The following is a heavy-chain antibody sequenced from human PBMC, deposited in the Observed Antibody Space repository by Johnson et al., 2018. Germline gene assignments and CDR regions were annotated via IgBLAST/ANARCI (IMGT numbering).Heavy chain of an antibody. J-gene: IGHJ4*02. CDR2: ISGSGGST. V-gene: IGHV3-23*01. D-gene: IGHD6-13*01. CDR1: GFTFTTYS. CDR3: AKDLSGPYSSSWYHFDY. Sequence: VQLQESGGGVVQPGRSLRLSCAASGFTFTTYSMNWVRQAPGKGLEWVSAISGSGGSTYYADSVKGRFPISRDNSKNTLYLQMNSLRAEDTAVYYCAKDLSGPYSSSWYHFDYWGQGTLVTVSS.